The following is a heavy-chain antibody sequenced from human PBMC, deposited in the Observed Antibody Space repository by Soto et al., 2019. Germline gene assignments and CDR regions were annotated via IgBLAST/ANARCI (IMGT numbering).Heavy chain of an antibody. CDR1: GGSISSYYCR. Sequence: PSETLSLTCTVSGGSISSYYCRWTRHRQSPGKGLEWIGYIHHSGSILYNPSLKSRVTISVDTSKNQFSLHLSSVTAADTAVYFCAREDDGGDSLDVWGQGTTVTVSS. CDR2: IHHSGSI. V-gene: IGHV4-30-4*08. D-gene: IGHD2-21*02. CDR3: AREDDGGDSLDV. J-gene: IGHJ6*02.